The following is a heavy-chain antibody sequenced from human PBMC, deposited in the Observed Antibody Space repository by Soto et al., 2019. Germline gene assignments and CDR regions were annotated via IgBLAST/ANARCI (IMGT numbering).Heavy chain of an antibody. D-gene: IGHD6-13*01. Sequence: GESLKISCKGSGYSFTSYWIGWVRQMPGKGLEWMGIIYPGDSDTRYSPSFQGQVTISADKSISTAYLQWSSLKASDTAMYYCARRTAGIAADGTFEYWGQGTLVTATS. CDR2: IYPGDSDT. J-gene: IGHJ4*02. CDR3: ARRTAGIAADGTFEY. V-gene: IGHV5-51*01. CDR1: GYSFTSYW.